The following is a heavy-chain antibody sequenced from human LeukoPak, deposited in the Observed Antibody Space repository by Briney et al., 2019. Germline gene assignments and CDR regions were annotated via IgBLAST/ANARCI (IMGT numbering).Heavy chain of an antibody. CDR2: IYSGATT. V-gene: IGHV3-53*01. CDR3: ARELRIVDTTMLNYYYYYYMDV. CDR1: GFTVSNNY. Sequence: PGGSLRLSCAASGFTVSNNYMNWVRQAPEKGLEWVSGIYSGATTYYADSVKGRFTISRDNSKNTLSLQMNSLRAEDTAVYYCARELRIVDTTMLNYYYYYYMDVWGKGTTVTVSS. D-gene: IGHD5-18*01. J-gene: IGHJ6*03.